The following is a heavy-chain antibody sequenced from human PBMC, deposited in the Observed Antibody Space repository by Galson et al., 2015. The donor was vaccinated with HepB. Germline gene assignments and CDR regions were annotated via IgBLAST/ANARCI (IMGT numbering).Heavy chain of an antibody. Sequence: SLRLSCAASGFTFSSYAMHWVRQAPGKGLEWVAVIWYDGSNKYYADSVKGRFTISRDNSKNTLYLQMNSLRAEDTAVYYCATEGSSVDAFDIWGQGTMVTVS. D-gene: IGHD3-10*01. V-gene: IGHV3-33*08. CDR1: GFTFSSYA. CDR2: IWYDGSNK. CDR3: ATEGSSVDAFDI. J-gene: IGHJ3*02.